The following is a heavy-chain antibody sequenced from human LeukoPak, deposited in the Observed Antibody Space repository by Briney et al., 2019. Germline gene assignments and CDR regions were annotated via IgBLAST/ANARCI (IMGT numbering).Heavy chain of an antibody. Sequence: ASVKVSCKASGGTFSSYAISWVRQAPGQGLEWMGRIIPILGIANYAQKFQGRVTITADKSTSTAYMELSSLRSEDTAVYYCAREAAAAGTDGWFDPWGQGTLVTVSS. CDR3: AREAAAAGTDGWFDP. CDR1: GGTFSSYA. V-gene: IGHV1-69*04. J-gene: IGHJ5*02. D-gene: IGHD6-13*01. CDR2: IIPILGIA.